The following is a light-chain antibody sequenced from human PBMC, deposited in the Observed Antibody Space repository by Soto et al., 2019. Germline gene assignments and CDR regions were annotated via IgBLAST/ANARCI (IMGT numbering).Light chain of an antibody. CDR3: LKYDSVPRT. CDR2: AAS. CDR1: QGISNY. Sequence: DIQRTQSPPSLSANVGDRVTITCRASQGISNYLAWYQQKPGKVPKLLIYAASTLQSGVTSRFSGSGSGTDFSLSVNSLQPEDVATYYCLKYDSVPRTFGGGTKVEIK. J-gene: IGKJ4*02. V-gene: IGKV1-27*01.